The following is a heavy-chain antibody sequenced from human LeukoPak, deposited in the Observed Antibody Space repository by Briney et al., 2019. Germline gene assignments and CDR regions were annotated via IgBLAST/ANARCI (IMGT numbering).Heavy chain of an antibody. J-gene: IGHJ5*02. CDR2: ISSSNSYI. Sequence: GGSLRLSCAASGFTFSTYTINWVRQAPGKGLEWVSSISSSNSYIYYADSVKGRFTISRDNAKNSLYLQMNSLRAEDTAVYYCAIRYCSGGSCSDPWGQGTLVTVSS. V-gene: IGHV3-21*01. D-gene: IGHD2-15*01. CDR1: GFTFSTYT. CDR3: AIRYCSGGSCSDP.